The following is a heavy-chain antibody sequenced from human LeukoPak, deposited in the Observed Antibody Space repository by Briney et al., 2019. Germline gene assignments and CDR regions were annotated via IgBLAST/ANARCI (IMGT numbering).Heavy chain of an antibody. CDR1: GFTFSDYY. Sequence: KSGGSLRLSCAASGFTFSDYYMSWTRQAPGKGLEWVSYISSSGSTIYYADSVKDRFTISRDNAKNSLYLQMNSLRAEDTAVYYCARGDVGQYYYGSGSYNRWGQGTLVTVSS. J-gene: IGHJ4*02. CDR2: ISSSGSTI. D-gene: IGHD3-10*01. CDR3: ARGDVGQYYYGSGSYNR. V-gene: IGHV3-11*04.